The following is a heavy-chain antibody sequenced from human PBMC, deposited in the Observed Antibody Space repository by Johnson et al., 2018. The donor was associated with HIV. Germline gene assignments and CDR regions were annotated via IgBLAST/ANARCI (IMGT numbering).Heavy chain of an antibody. J-gene: IGHJ3*02. CDR2: IRSKTAGGTI. V-gene: IGHV3-15*01. D-gene: IGHD3-16*01. Sequence: VQLVESGGGLVKPGGSLRLSCAASGMTFSDLWMNWVRQAPGKGLEWVGRIRSKTAGGTIEYAAPVKGRFTISRDDSKDTLYLQMNSLRAEDTAVYYCARGGWGDAFDIWGQGTMVTVSS. CDR1: GMTFSDLW. CDR3: ARGGWGDAFDI.